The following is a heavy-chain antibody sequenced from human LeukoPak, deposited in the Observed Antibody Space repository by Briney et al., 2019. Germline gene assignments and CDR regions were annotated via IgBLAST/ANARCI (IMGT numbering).Heavy chain of an antibody. CDR3: AKDRVSCNITTCYGVALRDNWFDP. D-gene: IGHD2-2*01. CDR1: GFTFSSYA. CDR2: ISGSGDGT. V-gene: IGHV3-23*01. Sequence: PGGSLRLSCAASGFTFSSYAMSWVRQAPGKGLEWVSAISGSGDGTYHADSVKGRFTISRDNSKNTLCLQMNSLRAEDTAVYYCAKDRVSCNITTCYGVALRDNWFDPWGQGTLVTVSS. J-gene: IGHJ5*02.